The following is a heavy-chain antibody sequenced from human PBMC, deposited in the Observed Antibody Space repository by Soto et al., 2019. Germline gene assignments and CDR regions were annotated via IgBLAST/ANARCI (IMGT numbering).Heavy chain of an antibody. V-gene: IGHV4-30-4*01. Sequence: QVQLQESGPGLVKPSQTLSLTCTVSGDSMNSGDYYWNWIRQSPGKGLEWIGHIYNGGNSYQNPSLKGRGTISVDTSQKQFVLRLTSVTVADTVIYYFARDSWNSPYSMDVWGQGTSVTFSS. CDR3: ARDSWNSPYSMDV. CDR2: IYNGGNS. D-gene: IGHD1-7*01. CDR1: GDSMNSGDYY. J-gene: IGHJ6*02.